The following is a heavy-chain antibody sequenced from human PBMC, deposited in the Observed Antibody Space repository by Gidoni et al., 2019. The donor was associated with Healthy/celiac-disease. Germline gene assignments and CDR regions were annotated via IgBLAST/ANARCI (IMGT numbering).Heavy chain of an antibody. CDR2: INHSGST. CDR3: ARFAAGYCSSTSCYTRGFDP. Sequence: QVQLQQWGAGLLKPSETLSLTCAVYGASFSGYYWSWIRQPPGKVLEWIGEINHSGSTNYNPSLKSRVTISVDTSKNQFSLKLSSVTAADTAVYYCARFAAGYCSSTSCYTRGFDPWGQGTLVTVSS. V-gene: IGHV4-34*01. CDR1: GASFSGYY. J-gene: IGHJ5*02. D-gene: IGHD2-2*02.